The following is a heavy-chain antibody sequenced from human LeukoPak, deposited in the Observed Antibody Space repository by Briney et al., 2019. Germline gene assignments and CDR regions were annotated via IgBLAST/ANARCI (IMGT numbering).Heavy chain of an antibody. J-gene: IGHJ2*01. CDR3: ARTNTSPDWYFDP. D-gene: IGHD2-2*01. CDR2: IYPGDSDT. CDR1: GYSFTSYW. Sequence: GESLKISCKGSGYSFTSYWIGWVRQMPGKGLEWMGIIYPGDSDTRYSPSFQGQVTISADKSISTAYLQWSSLKASDTAMYYCARTNTSPDWYFDPWGRGTLVTVSS. V-gene: IGHV5-51*01.